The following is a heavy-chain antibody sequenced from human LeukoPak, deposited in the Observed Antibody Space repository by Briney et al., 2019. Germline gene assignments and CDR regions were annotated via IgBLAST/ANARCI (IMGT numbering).Heavy chain of an antibody. CDR3: ARDYYGSGRPLGY. CDR1: GFTFSSYA. J-gene: IGHJ4*02. Sequence: GRSLRLSCAASGFTFSSYAMHWVRQAPGKGLEWVAVISYDGSNKYYADSVKGRFTISRDNSKNTLYLQMNSLRAEDTAVYYCARDYYGSGRPLGYWGQGTLVTVSS. D-gene: IGHD3-10*01. V-gene: IGHV3-30-3*01. CDR2: ISYDGSNK.